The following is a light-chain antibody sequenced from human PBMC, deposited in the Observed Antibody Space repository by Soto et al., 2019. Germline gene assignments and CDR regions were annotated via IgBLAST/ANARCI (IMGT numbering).Light chain of an antibody. CDR3: QQYDTSPPT. J-gene: IGKJ5*01. CDR1: QPITSRY. CDR2: RTF. Sequence: IVLTQSPGTLSLSPGERATLSCRASQPITSRYLAWYQHQPGQAPRLLIYRTFARAPGIPDRFSGGWSGTDFPLTISRLEREDFAVYYCQQYDTSPPTFGQGTRLDIK. V-gene: IGKV3-20*01.